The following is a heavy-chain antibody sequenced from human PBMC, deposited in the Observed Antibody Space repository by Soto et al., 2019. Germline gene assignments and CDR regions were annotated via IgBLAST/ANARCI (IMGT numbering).Heavy chain of an antibody. J-gene: IGHJ6*03. CDR3: AGDKAVAGSVDYYYYMDV. D-gene: IGHD6-19*01. V-gene: IGHV4-59*01. CDR2: IYYSGST. CDR1: GGSISSYY. Sequence: PSETLSLTCTVSGGSISSYYWSWIRQPPGKGLEWIGYIYYSGSTNYNPSLKSRVTISVDTSKNQFSLKLSSVTAADTAVYYCAGDKAVAGSVDYYYYMDVWGKGTTVTVSS.